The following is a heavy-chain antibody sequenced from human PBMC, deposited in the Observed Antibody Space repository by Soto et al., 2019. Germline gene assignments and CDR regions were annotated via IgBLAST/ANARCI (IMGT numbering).Heavy chain of an antibody. D-gene: IGHD3-22*01. Sequence: SVKVSCKASGGTFSSYAISWVRQAPGQGLEWMGGIIPIFGTANYAQKFQGRVTIAADESTSTAYMELSSLRSEDTAVYYCARNYYYDSSGHNWFDPWGQGTLVTVSS. CDR3: ARNYYYDSSGHNWFDP. CDR1: GGTFSSYA. CDR2: IIPIFGTA. J-gene: IGHJ5*02. V-gene: IGHV1-69*13.